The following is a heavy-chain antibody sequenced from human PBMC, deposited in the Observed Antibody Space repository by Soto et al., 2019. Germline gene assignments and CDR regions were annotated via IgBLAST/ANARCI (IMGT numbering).Heavy chain of an antibody. V-gene: IGHV4-34*01. Sequence: XATLSLTFAVYGGSFSGYYWSWIRQPPGKGLEWIGEINHSGSTNYNPSLKSRVTISVDTSKNQFSLKLSSVTAADTAVYYCARGRRAARREFDYWGQGTLVTVSS. CDR1: GGSFSGYY. CDR2: INHSGST. CDR3: ARGRRAARREFDY. J-gene: IGHJ4*02. D-gene: IGHD6-6*01.